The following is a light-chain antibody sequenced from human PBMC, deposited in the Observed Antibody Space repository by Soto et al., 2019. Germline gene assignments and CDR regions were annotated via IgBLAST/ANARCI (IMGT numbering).Light chain of an antibody. Sequence: QSVLTQPPSMSGTPGQRVTISCSGSRSNIGGNAVTWYQQVPGTAPRLLIYDNNKRPSGIPDRFSGSRSGTSATLAITGLQTGDEADYICGTWDTTMSGLLFGGGTKLTVL. V-gene: IGLV1-51*01. CDR2: DNN. CDR1: RSNIGGNA. J-gene: IGLJ2*01. CDR3: GTWDTTMSGLL.